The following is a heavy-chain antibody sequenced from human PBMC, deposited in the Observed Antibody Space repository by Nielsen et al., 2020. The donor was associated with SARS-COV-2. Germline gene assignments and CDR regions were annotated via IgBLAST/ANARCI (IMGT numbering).Heavy chain of an antibody. CDR2: ISNDGNFR. V-gene: IGHV3-30*18. CDR1: GFTFNLHG. CDR3: AKDHRSGWYPGDLDF. Sequence: GESLKISCEASGFTFNLHGMHWVRQAPGKGLEWIAVISNDGNFRSYADSVKGRFTISRDNSKSTLYLQMNSLEPDDTAVYYCAKDHRSGWYPGDLDFWGLGSLVIVSS. J-gene: IGHJ4*02. D-gene: IGHD6-19*01.